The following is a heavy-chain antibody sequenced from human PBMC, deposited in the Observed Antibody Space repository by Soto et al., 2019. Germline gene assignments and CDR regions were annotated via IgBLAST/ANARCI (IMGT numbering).Heavy chain of an antibody. CDR1: GFIFSNYA. Sequence: EVQLLESGGGSVQPGGSLRLSCAASGFIFSNYAMSWVRQAPGKGLERVSAISGSGGSSFYADSVKGRFTISRDNSKNSLYLQMNSLRAEDTAVYYCARGYYGDHSVLGTLVTVSS. CDR3: ARGYYGDH. V-gene: IGHV3-23*01. J-gene: IGHJ4*02. CDR2: ISGSGGSS.